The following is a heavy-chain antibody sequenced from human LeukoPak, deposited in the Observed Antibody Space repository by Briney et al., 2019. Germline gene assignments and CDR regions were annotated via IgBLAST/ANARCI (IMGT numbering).Heavy chain of an antibody. V-gene: IGHV4-39*01. CDR3: ARRGYGSGIGEFDP. D-gene: IGHD3-10*01. J-gene: IGHJ5*02. CDR2: IYYSGST. Sequence: PSETLSLTCTVSGGSISSSSYYWGWIRQPPGKGLEWIGSIYYSGSTYYNPSLKSRVTISVDTSKNQFSLKLSSVTAADTAVYYCARRGYGSGIGEFDPWGQGTLVTVSS. CDR1: GGSISSSSYY.